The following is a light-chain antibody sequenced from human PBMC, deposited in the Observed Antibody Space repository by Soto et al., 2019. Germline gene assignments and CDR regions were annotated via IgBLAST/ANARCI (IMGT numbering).Light chain of an antibody. CDR3: AVWDDSLNGLWV. CDR2: SNN. J-gene: IGLJ3*02. V-gene: IGLV1-44*01. CDR1: SSNIGSNY. Sequence: QSVLTQPPSASGTPGQRVTISCSGSSSNIGSNYVYWYQQLPGRAPKLLIYSNNQRPSGVPDRFSGSKSGTSASLAISGLQSDDEADYYCAVWDDSLNGLWVFGGGTKLTVL.